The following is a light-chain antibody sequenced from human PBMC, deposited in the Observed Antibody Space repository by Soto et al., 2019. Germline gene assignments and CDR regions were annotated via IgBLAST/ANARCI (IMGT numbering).Light chain of an antibody. V-gene: IGLV7-46*01. Sequence: QAVVTQEPLVTVSPGETVALTCGSTTGPVTSGHYPYWLQQKPGQAPRTLISDTTIRYAWTPARFSGSLLGDKAALTLSGAQPEDEADYYCFLSYSGAWVFGGGTKLTVL. CDR3: FLSYSGAWV. CDR1: TGPVTSGHY. CDR2: DTT. J-gene: IGLJ3*02.